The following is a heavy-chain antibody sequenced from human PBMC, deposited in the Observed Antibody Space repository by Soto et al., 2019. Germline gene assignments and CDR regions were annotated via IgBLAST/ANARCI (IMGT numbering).Heavy chain of an antibody. J-gene: IGHJ4*02. D-gene: IGHD2-2*02. CDR3: ARTVAYCSSTSCSTLSFDY. Sequence: SETLSLTCAVSGGSISSSNWWSWVRQPPGKGLEWIGEIYHSGSTNYNPSLKSRVTISVDKSKNQFSLKLSSVTAADTAVYYCARTVAYCSSTSCSTLSFDYWGQGTLVTVSS. CDR1: GGSISSSNW. V-gene: IGHV4-4*02. CDR2: IYHSGST.